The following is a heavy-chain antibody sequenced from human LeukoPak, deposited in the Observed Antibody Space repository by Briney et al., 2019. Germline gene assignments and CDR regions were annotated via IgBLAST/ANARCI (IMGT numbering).Heavy chain of an antibody. J-gene: IGHJ6*03. V-gene: IGHV1-8*01. Sequence: ASVKVSCKASGYTFTSYDINWVRQATGQGLEWMGWMNPNSGNTGYAQKFQGRVTMTRNTSISTAYMELSSLRSEDTAVYYCARGQAAAGAPPSYYHYMDVWGKGTTVTISS. CDR1: GYTFTSYD. D-gene: IGHD6-13*01. CDR3: ARGQAAAGAPPSYYHYMDV. CDR2: MNPNSGNT.